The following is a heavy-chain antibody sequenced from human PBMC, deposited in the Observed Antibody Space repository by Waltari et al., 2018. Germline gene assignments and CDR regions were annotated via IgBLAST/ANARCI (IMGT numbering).Heavy chain of an antibody. Sequence: QLQLQESGPGLVKPSETLSLTCTVSGGSISSSSYSWGWIRRPPGKGLGWIGSIYYSGSTYYNPSLKSRVTISVDTSKNQFSLKLSSVTAADTAVYYCARDFRGRIIAARLGAFDIWGQGTMVTVSS. D-gene: IGHD6-6*01. CDR1: GGSISSSSYS. V-gene: IGHV4-39*07. J-gene: IGHJ3*02. CDR3: ARDFRGRIIAARLGAFDI. CDR2: IYYSGST.